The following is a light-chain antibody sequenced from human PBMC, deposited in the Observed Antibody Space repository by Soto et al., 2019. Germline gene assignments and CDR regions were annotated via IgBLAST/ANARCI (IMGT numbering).Light chain of an antibody. CDR2: DVS. J-gene: IGLJ1*01. V-gene: IGLV2-14*01. CDR1: SSDVGGYNY. Sequence: QSALTQPASVSGSPGQSITISRTGTSSDVGGYNYVSWYQQHPGKAPKLMIYDVSNRPSGVSNRFSGSKSGNTASLTISGLQAEDEADYYCCSYAGSSTFVFGTGTKVTVL. CDR3: CSYAGSSTFV.